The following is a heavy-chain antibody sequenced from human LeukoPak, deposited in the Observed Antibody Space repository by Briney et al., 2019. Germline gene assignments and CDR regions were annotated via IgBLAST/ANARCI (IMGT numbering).Heavy chain of an antibody. CDR3: ARDLGGTYYFDY. CDR2: VYYSGST. D-gene: IGHD1-26*01. CDR1: GGSISSASYY. Sequence: SETLSLTCTVSGGSISSASYYWGWIRQPPGKGLEWIGSVYYSGSTYDNPSLKSRATISVDTSKNQFSLKLTAVTAADTAVYYCARDLGGTYYFDYWGQGTLVTVSS. J-gene: IGHJ4*02. V-gene: IGHV4-39*07.